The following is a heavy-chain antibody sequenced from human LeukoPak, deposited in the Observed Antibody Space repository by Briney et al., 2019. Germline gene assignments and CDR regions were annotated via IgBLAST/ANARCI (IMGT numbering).Heavy chain of an antibody. Sequence: PGGSLRLSCAASGFTFSSYDMHWVRQATGKGLEWVSAIGTAGDTYYPGSVKGRFTISRENAKNSLYLQMNSLRAGDTAVYYCARTRSVDGMDVWGQGTTVTVSS. CDR3: ARTRSVDGMDV. V-gene: IGHV3-13*04. J-gene: IGHJ6*02. CDR1: GFTFSSYD. D-gene: IGHD2-15*01. CDR2: IGTAGDT.